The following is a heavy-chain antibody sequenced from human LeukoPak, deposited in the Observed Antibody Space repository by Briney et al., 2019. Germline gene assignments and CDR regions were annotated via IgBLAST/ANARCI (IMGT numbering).Heavy chain of an antibody. D-gene: IGHD3-22*01. CDR2: IIPIFGTA. CDR1: GSTFSSYA. V-gene: IGHV1-69*13. Sequence: ASVKVSCKASGSTFSSYAISWVRQAPGQGLEWMGGIIPIFGTANYAQKFQGRVTITADESTSTAYMELSSLRSEDTAVYYCARDYYDSSGYYYPFDYWGQGTLVTVSS. CDR3: ARDYYDSSGYYYPFDY. J-gene: IGHJ4*02.